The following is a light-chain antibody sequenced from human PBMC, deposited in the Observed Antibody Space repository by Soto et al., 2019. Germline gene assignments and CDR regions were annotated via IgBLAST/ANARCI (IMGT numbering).Light chain of an antibody. V-gene: IGLV2-23*01. CDR1: SSDVGTYDL. J-gene: IGLJ1*01. Sequence: QSVLTQPASVSGSPGQSIAISCTGTSSDVGTYDLVSWYQQHPGKAPKLMIYEGTKRPSGVSNRFSGSKSANTASLTISGLQPEDEADYYCCSSAGSSLYVFGSGTKAHRP. CDR2: EGT. CDR3: CSSAGSSLYV.